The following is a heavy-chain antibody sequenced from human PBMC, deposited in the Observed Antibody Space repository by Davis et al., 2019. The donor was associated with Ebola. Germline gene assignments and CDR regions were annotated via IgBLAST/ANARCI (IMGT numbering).Heavy chain of an antibody. Sequence: GESLKISCVASALTVSTNYLSWARQAPGKGLEWVSVIYSGGETFYADSVKGRFIISRDNSKDTLYLQMNTLRAEDTAVYYCAREYTDSSGRRLDYWGQGTLVTVSS. CDR3: AREYTDSSGRRLDY. CDR2: IYSGGET. V-gene: IGHV3-66*01. CDR1: ALTVSTNY. D-gene: IGHD2-2*02. J-gene: IGHJ4*02.